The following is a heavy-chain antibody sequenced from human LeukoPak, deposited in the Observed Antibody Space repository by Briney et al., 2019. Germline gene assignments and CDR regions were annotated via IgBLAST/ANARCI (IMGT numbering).Heavy chain of an antibody. V-gene: IGHV1-3*01. J-gene: IGHJ4*02. Sequence: ASVKVSCKASGYTFTSYAMHWVGQAPGQRREWMGWTNAGNGNTNYSHKFQGRLPITRDTSASTAYMELSSLSSEDTAVYYCAKTPPRYSGSYFDYWGQGPLVTVSS. CDR1: GYTFTSYA. CDR2: TNAGNGNT. CDR3: AKTPPRYSGSYFDY. D-gene: IGHD1-26*01.